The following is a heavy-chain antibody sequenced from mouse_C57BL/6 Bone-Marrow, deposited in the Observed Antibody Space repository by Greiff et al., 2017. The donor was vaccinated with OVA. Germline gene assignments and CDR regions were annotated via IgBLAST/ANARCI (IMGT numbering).Heavy chain of an antibody. CDR2: IDHSDSYN. J-gene: IGHJ4*01. D-gene: IGHD1-1*01. CDR3: AREVYYYGSSPYAMDY. Sequence: QVQLQQPGAALVMPGASVKLSCKASGYTFTNYWMPWVKQRPGQGLEWIGEIDHSDSYNKYNQKTKGKSTLTVDKSPSAAYMPLSSLTSEDSAVYYCAREVYYYGSSPYAMDYWGQGTSVTVSS. CDR1: GYTFTNYW. V-gene: IGHV1-69*01.